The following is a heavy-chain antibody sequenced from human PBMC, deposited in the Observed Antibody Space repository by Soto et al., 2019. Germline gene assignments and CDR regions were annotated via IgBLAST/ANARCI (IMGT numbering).Heavy chain of an antibody. V-gene: IGHV1-69*02. J-gene: IGHJ3*02. CDR3: AIGNSSSWSRGVYAFDI. Sequence: QXQLVQSXXEXXXPGSXVKVXCKASGGTXSSXTISXXXXXXXQGLEWMGRIIPLLGIANYAQNFQGRVTITADKSXSXXXXXXXXXXXXDTAVYYCAIGNSSSWSRGVYAFDIWGQGTMVTVSS. D-gene: IGHD6-13*01. CDR2: IIPLLGIA. CDR1: GGTXSSXT.